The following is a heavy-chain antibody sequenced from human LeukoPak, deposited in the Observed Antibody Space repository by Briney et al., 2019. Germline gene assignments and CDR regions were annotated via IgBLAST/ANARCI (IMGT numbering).Heavy chain of an antibody. V-gene: IGHV3-23*01. CDR3: ANGYSSTWSSVDP. D-gene: IGHD6-13*01. CDR2: ISESGGRT. Sequence: GGSLRLSCAASGFTFTSYAMSWVRQAPGKRLEWVSAISESGGRTYYADSVKGRFTISRDNSKNTLSLQMNSLRAEDTAVYYCANGYSSTWSSVDPWGQGILVTVSS. J-gene: IGHJ5*02. CDR1: GFTFTSYA.